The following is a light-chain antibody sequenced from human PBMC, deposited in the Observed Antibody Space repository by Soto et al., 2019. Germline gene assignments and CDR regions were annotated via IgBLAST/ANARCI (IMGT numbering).Light chain of an antibody. CDR3: QQYGSSNQVT. J-gene: IGKJ5*01. CDR2: GAS. V-gene: IGKV3-20*01. Sequence: EIVMAQSPVTLSVSPGKRATLSCRASQSVSSSYLAWYQQKPGQAPRLLIYGASSRATGIPDRFSGSGSGTDFTLTISRLEPEDFAVYYCQQYGSSNQVTFGQGKRLESK. CDR1: QSVSSSY.